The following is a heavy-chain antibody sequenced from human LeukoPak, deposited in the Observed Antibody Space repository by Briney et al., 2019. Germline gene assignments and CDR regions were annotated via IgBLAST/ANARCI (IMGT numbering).Heavy chain of an antibody. V-gene: IGHV4-31*03. CDR3: ASNLMTTRGGLAY. J-gene: IGHJ4*02. D-gene: IGHD1-14*01. CDR2: IYYSGST. CDR1: GGSISSGGYY. Sequence: SETLSLTCTVSGGSISSGGYYWSWIRQHPGKGLEWIGYIYYSGSTYYNPSLKSRVTISVDTPKNQFSLKLSSVTAADTATYFCASNLMTTRGGLAYWGQGTLVTVSS.